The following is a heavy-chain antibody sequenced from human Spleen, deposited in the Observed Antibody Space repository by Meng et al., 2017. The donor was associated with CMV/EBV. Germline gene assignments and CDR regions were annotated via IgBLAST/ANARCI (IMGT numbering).Heavy chain of an antibody. CDR1: GGSISSYY. Sequence: GSLRLSCTVSGGSISSYYWSWIRQPPGKGLEWIGYIYYSGSTNYNPSLKSRVTISVDTSKNQFSLKLSSVTAADTAVYYCARGEDYYDSSGYYSCYFDYWGQGTLVTVSS. D-gene: IGHD3-22*01. CDR3: ARGEDYYDSSGYYSCYFDY. CDR2: IYYSGST. J-gene: IGHJ4*02. V-gene: IGHV4-59*01.